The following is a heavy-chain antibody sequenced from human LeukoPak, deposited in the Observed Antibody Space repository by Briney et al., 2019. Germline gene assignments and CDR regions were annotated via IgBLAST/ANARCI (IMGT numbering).Heavy chain of an antibody. J-gene: IGHJ2*01. CDR3: ARDLGVIPWYFDL. Sequence: ASVKVSCKASGYTFTNSGINWVRQAPGQGLEWMGWISVYNSNTNYARKFEGRVSMTTETFTNTAYLDLEGLRSDDTAIYYCARDLGVIPWYFDLWGRGTRLTVSS. CDR1: GYTFTNSG. CDR2: ISVYNSNT. D-gene: IGHD3-16*02. V-gene: IGHV1-18*01.